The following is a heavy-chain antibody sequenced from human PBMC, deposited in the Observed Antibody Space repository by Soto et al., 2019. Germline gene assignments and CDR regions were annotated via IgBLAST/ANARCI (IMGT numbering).Heavy chain of an antibody. Sequence: DVQLVESGGGLIQPGESLRLSCAAFGLTVSGKKYVAWLRQAPGRGLEWVSVLYDVDGSFYADSVKGRFTTSSDSSKTTVYLQMNGLRPDDTAVYYCASWHEREHAYDVWGQGTTVTVSS. D-gene: IGHD1-1*01. J-gene: IGHJ3*01. CDR1: GLTVSGKKY. CDR2: LYDVDGS. V-gene: IGHV3-53*01. CDR3: ASWHEREHAYDV.